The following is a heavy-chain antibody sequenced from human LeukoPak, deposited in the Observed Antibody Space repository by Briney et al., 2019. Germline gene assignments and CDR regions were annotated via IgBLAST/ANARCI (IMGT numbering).Heavy chain of an antibody. CDR3: AKLKQWQPQRYFFEY. D-gene: IGHD6-19*01. CDR1: GFTFSSYA. V-gene: IGHV3-23*01. CDR2: FSGTSST. Sequence: GGSLRLSCAASGFTFSSYAMSWVRQAPGKGLEWVSTFSGTSSTSYADAVKGRVTISRDNSKNTLYLQMNSLRAEDAAVYYCAKLKQWQPQRYFFEYWGQGALVTVAS. J-gene: IGHJ4*02.